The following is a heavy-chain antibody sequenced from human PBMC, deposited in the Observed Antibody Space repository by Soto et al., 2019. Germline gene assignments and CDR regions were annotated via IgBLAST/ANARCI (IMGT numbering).Heavy chain of an antibody. Sequence: QVQLVQSGAEVKKPGSSVKVSCKASGGTFSRYAISWVRQAPGQGLERMGGIIPIFGTANYAQKFQGRDTITADESTSTAYMELSSLRSEDTAVYYCAREGDYGNYRWFDRWGQGTLVTVSS. V-gene: IGHV1-69*01. CDR1: GGTFSRYA. CDR3: AREGDYGNYRWFDR. D-gene: IGHD4-17*01. CDR2: IIPIFGTA. J-gene: IGHJ5*02.